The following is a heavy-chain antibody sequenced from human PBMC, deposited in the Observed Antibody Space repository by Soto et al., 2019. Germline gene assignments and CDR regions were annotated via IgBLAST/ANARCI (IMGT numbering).Heavy chain of an antibody. D-gene: IGHD3-9*01. V-gene: IGHV4-59*01. Sequence: QVQLQESGPGLVKPSETLSLTCTVSGGSISSYYWSWIRQPPGKGLEWIGYIYYSGSTNYNPSLKSRVTIAVDTSKIQFSMKLISVTAADTAVYYCARERYPVYFDYWGQGTLVNVSS. CDR1: GGSISSYY. CDR3: ARERYPVYFDY. J-gene: IGHJ4*02. CDR2: IYYSGST.